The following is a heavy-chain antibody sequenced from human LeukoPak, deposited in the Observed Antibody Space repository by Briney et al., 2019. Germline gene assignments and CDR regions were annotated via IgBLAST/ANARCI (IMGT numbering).Heavy chain of an antibody. CDR1: GDSITSIYY. CDR3: ARAVGPHRSFDY. Sequence: SETLSLTCTVSGDSITSIYYWGWIRQPPGKGLEWIGSVYHSGTSYYNPSLRSRVSISVDTSKNQFSLKMTSVTAADTCFFYCARAVGPHRSFDYWGQGTLVTVSS. J-gene: IGHJ4*02. V-gene: IGHV4-38-2*02. D-gene: IGHD1-26*01. CDR2: VYHSGTS.